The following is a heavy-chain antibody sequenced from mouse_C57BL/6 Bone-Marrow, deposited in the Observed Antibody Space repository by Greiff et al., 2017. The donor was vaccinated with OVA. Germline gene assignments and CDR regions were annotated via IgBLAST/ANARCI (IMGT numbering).Heavy chain of an antibody. CDR2: IYPGDEDT. CDR1: GYAFSSSW. V-gene: IGHV1-82*01. Sequence: QVQLQQSGPELVKPGASVKISCKASGYAFSSSWMNWVKQRPGKGLEWIGRIYPGDEDTNYNGQVKGKATLTADKSSITAYMQLSSLTSEDSAVYFCARVQLRLLLYFDVWGQGTTLTVSS. J-gene: IGHJ2*01. D-gene: IGHD3-2*02. CDR3: ARVQLRLLLYFDV.